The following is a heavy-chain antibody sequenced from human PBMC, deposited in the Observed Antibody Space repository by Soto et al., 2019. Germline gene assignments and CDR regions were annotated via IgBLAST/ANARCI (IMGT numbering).Heavy chain of an antibody. Sequence: QVQLQESGPGLVKPSQTLSLTCTVSGGSISSGGYYWSWIRQHPGKGLEWIGYIYYSGSTYYNPSLESRVTISVDTSKNHFPLKLSSVTAADTAVYYRASSSSMVRGVKYYFDYWGQGTLVTVSS. J-gene: IGHJ4*02. D-gene: IGHD3-10*01. CDR3: ASSSSMVRGVKYYFDY. CDR2: IYYSGST. CDR1: GGSISSGGYY. V-gene: IGHV4-31*03.